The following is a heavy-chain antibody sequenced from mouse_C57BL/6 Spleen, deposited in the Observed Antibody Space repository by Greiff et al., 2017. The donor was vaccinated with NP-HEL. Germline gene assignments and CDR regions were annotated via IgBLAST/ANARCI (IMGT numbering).Heavy chain of an antibody. CDR1: GYTFTDYY. J-gene: IGHJ2*01. CDR2: IYPGSGNT. V-gene: IGHV1-76*01. CDR3: ARQDYSNYYFDY. Sequence: QVQLQQSGAELVRPGASVKLSCKASGYTFTDYYINWVKQRPGQGLEWIARIYPGSGNTYYNEKFKGKATLTAEKSSSTAYMQLSSLTSEDSAVYFCARQDYSNYYFDYWGQGTTLTVSS. D-gene: IGHD2-5*01.